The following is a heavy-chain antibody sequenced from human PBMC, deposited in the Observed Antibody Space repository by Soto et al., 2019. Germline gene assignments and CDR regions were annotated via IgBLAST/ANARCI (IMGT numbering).Heavy chain of an antibody. D-gene: IGHD3-3*01. J-gene: IGHJ4*02. CDR1: GFTFSSYA. CDR2: ISGSGGST. CDR3: AKVGNYDFWSGYYPFDY. V-gene: IGHV3-23*01. Sequence: EVQLLESGGGLVQPGGSLRLSCAASGFTFSSYAMSWVRQAPGKGLEWVSAISGSGGSTYYADSVKGRFTISRDNSKNTLYLQINSLRAEDTAVYYCAKVGNYDFWSGYYPFDYWGQGTLVTVSS.